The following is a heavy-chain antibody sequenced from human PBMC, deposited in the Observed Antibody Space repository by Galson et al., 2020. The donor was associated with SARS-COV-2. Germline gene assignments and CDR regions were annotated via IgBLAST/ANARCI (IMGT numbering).Heavy chain of an antibody. CDR2: IYWDDDK. V-gene: IGHV2-5*02. CDR1: GFSLSASAVG. D-gene: IGHD3-3*01. CDR3: AHILPRTYYFDY. J-gene: IGHJ4*02. Sequence: SGPTLVKPTQTLPLTCTFSGFSLSASAVGVRWIRQPPAKALAWPALIYWDDDKRYSPSLKSRVAITKDTSKNQVVLTMTSMDPVDTATYYCAHILPRTYYFDYWGQGTLVTVSS.